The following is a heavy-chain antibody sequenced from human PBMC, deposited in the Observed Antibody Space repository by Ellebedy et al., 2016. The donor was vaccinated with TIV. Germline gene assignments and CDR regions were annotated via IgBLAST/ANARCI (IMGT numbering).Heavy chain of an antibody. Sequence: PGGSLRLSCAASGFTFTSYWMAWVSQAQGKGLEWVDNIKHDGSEKYYADSVRGRFTISRDNARNSLYLQMNSLRAEDTAVYYCAREAIWGPGTLVTVSS. D-gene: IGHD1-26*01. CDR1: GFTFTSYW. CDR2: IKHDGSEK. J-gene: IGHJ4*02. CDR3: AREAI. V-gene: IGHV3-7*03.